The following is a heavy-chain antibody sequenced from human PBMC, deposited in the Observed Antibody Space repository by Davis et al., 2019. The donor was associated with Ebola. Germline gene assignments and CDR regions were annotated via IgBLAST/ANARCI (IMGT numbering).Heavy chain of an antibody. V-gene: IGHV3-23*01. CDR1: GFTFSSYA. J-gene: IGHJ4*02. CDR3: AKDRGVWAAGGVLDY. CDR2: ISGSGGTT. Sequence: GGSLRLSCAASGFTFSSYAMSWVRQAPGKGLEWVSAISGSGGTTYYADSVKGRFTFSRDNSKTTLYLQMNRLRAEDTAVYYYAKDRGVWAAGGVLDYWGQRTLVTVSS. D-gene: IGHD2-15*01.